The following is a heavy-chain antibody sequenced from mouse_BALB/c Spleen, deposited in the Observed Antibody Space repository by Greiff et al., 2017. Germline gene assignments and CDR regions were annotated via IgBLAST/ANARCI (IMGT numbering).Heavy chain of an antibody. Sequence: EVKVVESGGGLVQPGGSRKLSCAASGFTFSSFGMHWVRQAPEKGLEWVAYISSGSSTIYYADTVKGRFTISRDNPKNTLFLQMTSLRSEDTAMYYCARHGYYGAMDYWGQGTSVTVSS. V-gene: IGHV5-17*02. J-gene: IGHJ4*01. CDR1: GFTFSSFG. CDR2: ISSGSSTI. D-gene: IGHD2-3*01. CDR3: ARHGYYGAMDY.